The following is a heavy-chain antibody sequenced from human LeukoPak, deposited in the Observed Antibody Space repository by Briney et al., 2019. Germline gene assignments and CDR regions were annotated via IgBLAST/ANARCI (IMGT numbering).Heavy chain of an antibody. D-gene: IGHD2-2*02. Sequence: GGSLRLSCAASGFTFSSYGMHWVRQAPGKGLEWVAFIRYDGSNKYYADSVKGRFTISRDNSKNTLYLQMNSLRAEDTAVYYCAKDGRYCSSTSCYTPSYYYYYMDVWGKGTTVTVSS. CDR3: AKDGRYCSSTSCYTPSYYYYYMDV. CDR1: GFTFSSYG. J-gene: IGHJ6*03. CDR2: IRYDGSNK. V-gene: IGHV3-30*02.